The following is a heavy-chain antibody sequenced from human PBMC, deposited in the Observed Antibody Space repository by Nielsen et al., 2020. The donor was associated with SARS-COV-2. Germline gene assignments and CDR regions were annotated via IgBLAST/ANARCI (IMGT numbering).Heavy chain of an antibody. CDR2: IWYDGSNK. CDR1: GFTFSDYY. D-gene: IGHD6-19*01. J-gene: IGHJ4*02. Sequence: GESLKISCAASGFTFSDYYMSWIRQAPGKGLEWVAVIWYDGSNKYYADSVKGRFTISRDNSKNTLYLQMNSLRAEDTAVYYCARALAVAPSVDYWGQGTLVTVSS. V-gene: IGHV3-33*08. CDR3: ARALAVAPSVDY.